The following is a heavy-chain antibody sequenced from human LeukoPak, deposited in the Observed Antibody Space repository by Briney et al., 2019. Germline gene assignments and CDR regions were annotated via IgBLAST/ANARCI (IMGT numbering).Heavy chain of an antibody. CDR1: GFTFSSYW. V-gene: IGHV3-74*01. D-gene: IGHD3-22*01. J-gene: IGHJ5*02. CDR3: ARDITMIVVSNWFDP. CDR2: INSDGSST. Sequence: KAGGSLRLSCAASGFTFSSYWMHWVRQAPGKGLVWVSRINSDGSSTSYADSVKGRFTISRDNAKNTLYLQMNSLRAEDTAVYYCARDITMIVVSNWFDPWGQGTLVTVSS.